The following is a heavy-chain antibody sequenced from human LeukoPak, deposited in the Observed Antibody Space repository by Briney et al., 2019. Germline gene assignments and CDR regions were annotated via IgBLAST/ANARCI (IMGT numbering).Heavy chain of an antibody. CDR3: ARGNYDSSAYGNWFDS. V-gene: IGHV4-59*12. CDR2: IYSSGST. Sequence: SETLSLTCTVSGGSIRNYYWNWIRQPPGKGLEWIGYIYSSGSTYYNPSLKSRVTISVDTSKNQFSLKLSSVTAADTAVYYCARGNYDSSAYGNWFDSWGQGTLVTVSS. J-gene: IGHJ5*01. D-gene: IGHD3-22*01. CDR1: GGSIRNYY.